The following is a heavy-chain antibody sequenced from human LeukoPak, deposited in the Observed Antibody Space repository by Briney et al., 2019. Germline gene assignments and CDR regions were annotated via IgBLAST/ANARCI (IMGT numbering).Heavy chain of an antibody. CDR1: GFTFDDYA. Sequence: GGSLRLSCAASGFTFDDYAMHWVRQAPGKGLEWVSLISWDGGSTYYADSVKGRFTISRDNAKNSLYLQMNSLRAEDTAVYYCARGGVDTAMVKYMDVWGKGTTVTVSS. J-gene: IGHJ6*03. CDR2: ISWDGGST. D-gene: IGHD5-18*01. V-gene: IGHV3-43D*03. CDR3: ARGGVDTAMVKYMDV.